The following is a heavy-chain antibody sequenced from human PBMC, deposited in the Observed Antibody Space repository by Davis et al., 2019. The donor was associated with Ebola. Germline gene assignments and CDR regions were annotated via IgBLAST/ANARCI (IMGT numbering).Heavy chain of an antibody. CDR2: ISYDGSHT. CDR1: GFTFTNYD. Sequence: GGSLRLSCAASGFTFTNYDMHWVRQAPGKGLEWVAVISYDGSHTFYADPVKDRFTVSRDDSKDTLHLQMSSLRPEDTAVYYCVIQGGYSNGGHFDFWGQGTLVTVSS. D-gene: IGHD4-11*01. J-gene: IGHJ4*02. CDR3: VIQGGYSNGGHFDF. V-gene: IGHV3-30*03.